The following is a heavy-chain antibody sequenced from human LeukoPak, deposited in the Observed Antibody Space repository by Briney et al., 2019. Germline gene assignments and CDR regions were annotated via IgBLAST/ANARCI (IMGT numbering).Heavy chain of an antibody. V-gene: IGHV3-21*01. J-gene: IGHJ4*02. CDR2: ISSSSSYI. Sequence: PGGSLRLSCAASGFTFSSYRMNWVRQVPGKGLEWVSSISSSSSYIYYADSVKGRFTIPRDNAKNSLFLQMHSLRAEDTAVYYCATDDYGAFDYWGQGTLVTVSS. CDR3: ATDDYGAFDY. D-gene: IGHD4/OR15-4a*01. CDR1: GFTFSSYR.